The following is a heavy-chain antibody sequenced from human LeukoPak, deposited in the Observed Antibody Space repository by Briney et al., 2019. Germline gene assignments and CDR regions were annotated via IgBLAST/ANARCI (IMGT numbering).Heavy chain of an antibody. CDR2: IIPLKGTS. CDR1: GGTLSDHV. V-gene: IGHV1-69*01. Sequence: SSVKVSCTASGGTLSDHVISWVRQAPGHGLEWMGGIIPLKGTSKLTQKLQDRATISADESTNTVYMEVRSLRSEDTALYYCATYDVLTGFEYWGQGTLVIVSS. J-gene: IGHJ4*02. CDR3: ATYDVLTGFEY. D-gene: IGHD3-9*01.